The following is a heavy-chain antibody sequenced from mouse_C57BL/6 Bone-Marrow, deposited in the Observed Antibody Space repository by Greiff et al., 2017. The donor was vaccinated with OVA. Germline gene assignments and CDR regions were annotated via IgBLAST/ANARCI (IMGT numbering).Heavy chain of an antibody. CDR2: IYYDGSST. V-gene: IGHV5-16*01. CDR3: ARDLWYFDV. CDR1: GFTFSDYY. Sequence: EVNVVESEGGLVQPGSSMKLSCTASGFTFSDYYMAWVRQVPEKGLEWVANIYYDGSSTYYLDSLKSRFIISRDNAKNILYLQMSSLKSEDTATYYCARDLWYFDVWGTGTTLTVSS. J-gene: IGHJ1*03.